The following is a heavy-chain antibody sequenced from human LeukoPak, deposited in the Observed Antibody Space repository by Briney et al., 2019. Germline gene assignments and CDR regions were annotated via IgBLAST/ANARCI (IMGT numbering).Heavy chain of an antibody. Sequence: GGSLRLSCAASGFTFSSYAMSWVRQAPGKGLEWVSAISGSGGSTYYADSVKGRFTISRDNSKNTLYLQMNSLRAEDTAVYYCAKYPTPMTLIPDYFDYWGQGTLVTVSS. D-gene: IGHD2-21*02. J-gene: IGHJ4*02. CDR1: GFTFSSYA. CDR3: AKYPTPMTLIPDYFDY. CDR2: ISGSGGST. V-gene: IGHV3-23*01.